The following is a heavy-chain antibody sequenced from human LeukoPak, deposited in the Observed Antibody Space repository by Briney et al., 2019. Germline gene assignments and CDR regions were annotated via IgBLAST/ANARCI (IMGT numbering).Heavy chain of an antibody. D-gene: IGHD6-6*01. CDR1: GGTFSRYT. J-gene: IGHJ5*02. CDR2: IIPILGIA. Sequence: SVKVSCKASGGTFSRYTISWVRQAPGQGLEWMGRIIPILGIANYAQKFQGRVTITADKSTSTAYMELSSLRSEDTAVYYCAREEAARAYNWFDPWGHGTLVTVSS. V-gene: IGHV1-69*04. CDR3: AREEAARAYNWFDP.